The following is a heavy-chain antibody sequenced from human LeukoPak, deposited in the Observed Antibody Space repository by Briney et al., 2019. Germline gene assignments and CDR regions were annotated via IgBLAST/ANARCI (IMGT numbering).Heavy chain of an antibody. Sequence: SETLSLTCAVSGGSFSGYYWNWIRQPPGKGLEWIGEINHSGSTNYNPSLKSRVTISVDTSKNQFSLKLSSVTAADTAVYYCARGRIQLPQVGFDYWGQGTLVTVSS. CDR3: ARGRIQLPQVGFDY. D-gene: IGHD5-18*01. V-gene: IGHV4-34*01. CDR2: INHSGST. CDR1: GGSFSGYY. J-gene: IGHJ4*02.